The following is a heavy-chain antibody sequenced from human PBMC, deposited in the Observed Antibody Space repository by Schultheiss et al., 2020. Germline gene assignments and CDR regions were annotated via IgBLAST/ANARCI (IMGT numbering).Heavy chain of an antibody. CDR3: TPYYYDSSGYPDY. J-gene: IGHJ4*02. V-gene: IGHV3-15*01. Sequence: GGSLRLSCAASGFTFSNARMSWVRQAPGKGLEWVGRIKSKTDGGTTDYAAPVKGRFTISRDDSKNTLYLQMNSLKTEDTAVYYCTPYYYDSSGYPDYWGQGTLVTVSS. CDR2: IKSKTDGGTT. D-gene: IGHD3-22*01. CDR1: GFTFSNAR.